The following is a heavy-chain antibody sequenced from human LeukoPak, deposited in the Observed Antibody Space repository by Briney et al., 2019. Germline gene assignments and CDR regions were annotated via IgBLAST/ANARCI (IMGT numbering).Heavy chain of an antibody. CDR3: ASAKWLPYFDY. V-gene: IGHV3-30*02. CDR1: GFTFTTYD. CDR2: IRYDGTNT. Sequence: PGGSLRLSCAASGFTFTTYDMHWVRQAPGKGLEWVTFIRYDGTNTYADSVKGRFTISRDNSKNTVYLQMNSLRAEDTAVYYCASAKWLPYFDYWGQGTLVTVSS. D-gene: IGHD5-12*01. J-gene: IGHJ4*02.